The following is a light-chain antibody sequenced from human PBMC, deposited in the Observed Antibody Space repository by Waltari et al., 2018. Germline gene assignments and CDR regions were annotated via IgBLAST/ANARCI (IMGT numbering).Light chain of an antibody. CDR1: QDITNS. CDR2: EAS. Sequence: DIQMTQSPYSLSASVGDRVTITCQASQDITNSLVWYQQKPGKAPKLLIFEASSLETGVPSRFRGSGSGTDFTFTISRLQPEDVATYYCQQYHSLPTFGQGTRLEIK. V-gene: IGKV1-33*01. CDR3: QQYHSLPT. J-gene: IGKJ5*01.